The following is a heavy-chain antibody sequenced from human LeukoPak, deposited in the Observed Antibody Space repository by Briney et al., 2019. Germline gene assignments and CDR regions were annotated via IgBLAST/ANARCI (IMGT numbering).Heavy chain of an antibody. CDR1: GGTFSSFG. V-gene: IGHV1-69*04. J-gene: IGHJ4*02. D-gene: IGHD6-13*01. CDR3: ARKTSDSSSWSDY. CDR2: IIPILGTA. Sequence: AASVKVSCKASGGTFSSFGISWVRQAPGQGLECMGRIIPILGTANYAQKLQGRVTMTTDTSTSTAYMELRSLRSDDTAVYYCARKTSDSSSWSDYWGQGTLVTVSS.